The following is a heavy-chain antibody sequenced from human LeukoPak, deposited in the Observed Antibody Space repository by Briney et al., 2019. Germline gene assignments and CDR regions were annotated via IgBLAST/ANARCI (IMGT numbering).Heavy chain of an antibody. CDR1: GGSISSSSYY. CDR2: VSYNGIT. CDR3: ARGRGEMATITGYYYYYMDV. D-gene: IGHD5-24*01. Sequence: SETLSLTCTVSGGSISSSSYYWGWIRQPPGKGLAWVGGVSYNGITYYNPSLKSRVTISVDTSKNHFSLRLSSVTAADTAVYYCARGRGEMATITGYYYYYMDVWGKGTTVTVSS. V-gene: IGHV4-39*02. J-gene: IGHJ6*03.